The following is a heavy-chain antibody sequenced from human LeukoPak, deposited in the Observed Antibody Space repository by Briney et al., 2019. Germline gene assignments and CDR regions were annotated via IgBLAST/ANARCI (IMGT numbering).Heavy chain of an antibody. V-gene: IGHV3-30*18. CDR2: ISDDGRNK. CDR3: AKDLFSSGWYGSFDS. J-gene: IGHJ4*02. Sequence: GGSLRLSCAASGFSFSNYGMHWVRQAPGKGLEWVAFISDDGRNKYYADSVRGRFTISRDNSKNTVNVLMNSLRPEDTAVYYCAKDLFSSGWYGSFDSWGQGTLVTVSS. CDR1: GFSFSNYG. D-gene: IGHD6-19*01.